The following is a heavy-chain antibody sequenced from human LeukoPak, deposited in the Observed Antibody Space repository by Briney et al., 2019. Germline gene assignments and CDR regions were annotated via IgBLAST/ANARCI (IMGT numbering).Heavy chain of an antibody. V-gene: IGHV3-23*01. CDR2: IRGNGGGT. Sequence: GGFLRLSCAASGFTFSAYAMTWVRQAAGKGLEWVSIIRGNGGGTYYADSVKGRFNIFRDNSENTLYLQMNSLRVDDTAVYYCARVGQYYDFWSGFDFWGQGALVIVSS. D-gene: IGHD3-3*01. J-gene: IGHJ4*02. CDR1: GFTFSAYA. CDR3: ARVGQYYDFWSGFDF.